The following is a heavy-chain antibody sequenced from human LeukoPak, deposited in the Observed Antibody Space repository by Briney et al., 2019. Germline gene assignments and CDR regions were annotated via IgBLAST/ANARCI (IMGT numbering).Heavy chain of an antibody. CDR3: ATGSDWYRGLGWFDP. CDR2: IIPLLGIA. D-gene: IGHD3-9*01. CDR1: GGTFISYA. J-gene: IGHJ5*02. Sequence: GASVKVSCKASGGTFISYAISWVRQAPGQGLEWMGRIIPLLGIATYAQKFQGRVTITADKSTNTAYMELSSLRSEDTAVYYCATGSDWYRGLGWFDPWGQGTLVTVSS. V-gene: IGHV1-69*04.